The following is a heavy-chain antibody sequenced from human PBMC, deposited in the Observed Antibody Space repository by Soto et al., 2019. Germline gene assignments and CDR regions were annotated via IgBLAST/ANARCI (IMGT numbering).Heavy chain of an antibody. V-gene: IGHV4-59*08. D-gene: IGHD6-19*01. CDR2: IYYSGST. CDR1: GGSISSYY. Sequence: SETLSLTCTVSGGSISSYYWSWIRQPPGKGLEWIGYIYYSGSTNYNPSLKSRVTISVDTSKNQFSLKLSSVTAADTAVYYCARLREEQWLGRLDDWGQGTLVTVSS. CDR3: ARLREEQWLGRLDD. J-gene: IGHJ4*02.